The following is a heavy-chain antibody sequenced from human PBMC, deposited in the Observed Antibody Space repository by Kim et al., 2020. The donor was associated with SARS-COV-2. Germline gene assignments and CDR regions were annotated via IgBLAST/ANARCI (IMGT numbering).Heavy chain of an antibody. D-gene: IGHD6-13*01. J-gene: IGHJ6*02. CDR3: ARGDHIAAAGKEAYYYYYGMDV. V-gene: IGHV1-46*01. CDR2: INPSGGST. Sequence: ASVKVSCKASGYTFTSYYMHWVRQAPGQGLEWMGIINPSGGSTSYAQKFQGRVTMTRDTSTSTVYMELSSLRSEDTAVYYCARGDHIAAAGKEAYYYYYGMDVWGQGTTVTVSS. CDR1: GYTFTSYY.